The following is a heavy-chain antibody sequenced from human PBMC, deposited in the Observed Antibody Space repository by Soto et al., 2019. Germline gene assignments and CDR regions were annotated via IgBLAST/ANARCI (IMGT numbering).Heavy chain of an antibody. CDR3: ARDPPYCTNGVCWGYYYYGMDV. CDR1: GFTFSSYW. Sequence: GGSLRLSCAASGFTFSSYWMSWVRQAPGKGLEWVANIKQDGSEKYYVDSVKGRFTISRDKAKNSLYLQMNSLRAEDTAVYYCARDPPYCTNGVCWGYYYYGMDVWGQGTTVTVSS. V-gene: IGHV3-7*05. CDR2: IKQDGSEK. D-gene: IGHD2-8*01. J-gene: IGHJ6*02.